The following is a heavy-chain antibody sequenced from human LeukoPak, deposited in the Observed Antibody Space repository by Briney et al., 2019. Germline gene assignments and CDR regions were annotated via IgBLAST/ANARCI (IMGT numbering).Heavy chain of an antibody. CDR1: GFTFSSYA. D-gene: IGHD3-3*01. Sequence: PGGSLRLSCAASGFTFSSYAMSLVRQAPGKGLEWVSAISGSGGSTYYADSVKGRFTISRDNSKNTLYLQMNSLRAEDTAVYYCAKIYDFWSGYPNLGYYWGQGTLVTVSS. CDR3: AKIYDFWSGYPNLGYY. J-gene: IGHJ4*02. CDR2: ISGSGGST. V-gene: IGHV3-23*01.